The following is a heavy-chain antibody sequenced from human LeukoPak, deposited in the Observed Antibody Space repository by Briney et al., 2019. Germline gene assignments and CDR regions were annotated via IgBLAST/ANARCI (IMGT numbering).Heavy chain of an antibody. J-gene: IGHJ6*03. V-gene: IGHV1-18*01. CDR1: GYTFTSYG. CDR3: ARGKASSRGYYYYYMDV. CDR2: ISAYNGNT. Sequence: VASVKVSCKASGYTFTSYGISWVRQAPGQGLEWMGWISAYNGNTNYAQKLQGRGTMTTDTSTSTAYMELRSLRSDDTAVYYCARGKASSRGYYYYYMDVWGKGTTVTVSS.